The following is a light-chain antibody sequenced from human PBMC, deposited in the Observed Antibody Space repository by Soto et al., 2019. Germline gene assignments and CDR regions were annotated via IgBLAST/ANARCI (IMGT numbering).Light chain of an antibody. J-gene: IGKJ5*01. CDR1: ETVTSRY. V-gene: IGKV3-20*01. CDR2: AAS. CDR3: HRYGYGSDS. Sequence: EIVLTQSPGTLSLSPGERATLSGRASETVTSRYLAWYQQKPGQAPRLLIYAASSRATGIPDRFSGSGSGTDFTLTISRLEPEDAAVYYCHRYGYGSDSFGQGTRLEIK.